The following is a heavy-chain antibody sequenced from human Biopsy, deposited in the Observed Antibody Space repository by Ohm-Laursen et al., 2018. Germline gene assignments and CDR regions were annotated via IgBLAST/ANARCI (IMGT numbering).Heavy chain of an antibody. D-gene: IGHD3-10*01. CDR2: ISGSGVTK. CDR3: ATDGAGSYNEN. J-gene: IGHJ4*02. Sequence: SLRLSCAASGFTFGDYYTSWIRQAPGKGLEWLSYISGSGVTKMYADSVKGRFTVSRDNAKNSLYLEMNNLTVEDTAVYYCATDGAGSYNENWGQGTLVSVSS. CDR1: GFTFGDYY. V-gene: IGHV3-11*01.